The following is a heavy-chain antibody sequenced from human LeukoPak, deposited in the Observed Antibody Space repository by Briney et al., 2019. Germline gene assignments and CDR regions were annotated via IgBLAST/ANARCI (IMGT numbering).Heavy chain of an antibody. CDR1: GFTFSRHG. CDR2: ISNDGSRK. Sequence: GGSLRLSCAPSGFTFSRHGMHWVRQAPGKGLEWVAIISNDGSRKYYAHSVEGRFTISRDNSKNTLYLQMDSLRAEDTAVYFCARGHPHSSSYYGSFDFWGQGTLVTVSS. V-gene: IGHV3-30*03. J-gene: IGHJ4*02. D-gene: IGHD6-13*01. CDR3: ARGHPHSSSYYGSFDF.